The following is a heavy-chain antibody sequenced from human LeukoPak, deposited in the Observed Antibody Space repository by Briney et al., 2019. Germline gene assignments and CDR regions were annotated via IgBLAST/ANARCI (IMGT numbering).Heavy chain of an antibody. Sequence: PGGSLRLSCAASGFTFSSYAMSWVRQAPGKGLEWVGRIKSKTDGGTTDYAAPVKGRFTISRDDSKNTLYLQMNSLKTEDTAVYYCTTDPGSIADQLGYYYYYMDVWGKGTTVTVSS. CDR3: TTDPGSIADQLGYYYYYMDV. J-gene: IGHJ6*03. CDR1: GFTFSSYA. D-gene: IGHD6-13*01. CDR2: IKSKTDGGTT. V-gene: IGHV3-15*01.